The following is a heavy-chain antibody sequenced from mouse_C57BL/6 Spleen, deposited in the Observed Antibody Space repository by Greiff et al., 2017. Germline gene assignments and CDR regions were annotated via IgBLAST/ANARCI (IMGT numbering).Heavy chain of an antibody. CDR2: INPSNGGT. CDR1: GYTFTSYW. CDR3: ARPLSTTVSTREYFDV. Sequence: VQLQQPGTELVKPGASVKLSCKASGYTFTSYWMHWVKQRPGQGLEWIGNINPSNGGTNYNEKFKSKATLTVDKSSSTAYMQLSSLTSEDSAVYYCARPLSTTVSTREYFDVWGTGTTVTVSS. D-gene: IGHD2-13*01. J-gene: IGHJ1*03. V-gene: IGHV1-53*01.